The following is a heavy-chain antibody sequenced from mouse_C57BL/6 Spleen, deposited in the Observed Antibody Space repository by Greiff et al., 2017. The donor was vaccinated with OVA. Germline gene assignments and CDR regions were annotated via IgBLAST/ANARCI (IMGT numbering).Heavy chain of an antibody. CDR3: ARHILGLYYFDY. J-gene: IGHJ2*01. Sequence: VESGGDLVKPGGSLKLSCAASGFTFSSYGMSWVRQTPDKRLEWVATISSGGSYTYYPDSVKGRFTISRDNAKNTLYLQMSSLKSEDTAMYYCARHILGLYYFDYWGQGTTLTVSS. CDR2: ISSGGSYT. D-gene: IGHD4-1*01. V-gene: IGHV5-6*01. CDR1: GFTFSSYG.